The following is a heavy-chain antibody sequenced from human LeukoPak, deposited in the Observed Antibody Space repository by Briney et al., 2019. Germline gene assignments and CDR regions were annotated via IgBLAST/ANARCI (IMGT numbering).Heavy chain of an antibody. D-gene: IGHD6-13*01. CDR1: GFTFSSYE. CDR2: ISSSGSTI. CDR3: ARQEQQLPYFDY. Sequence: PGGSLRLSCAASGFTFSSYEMNWVRQAPGKGLEWVSYISSSGSTIYYADSVKVRFTISRDNAKNSLYLQMNSLRAEDTAVYYCARQEQQLPYFDYWGQRTLVTVSS. V-gene: IGHV3-48*03. J-gene: IGHJ4*02.